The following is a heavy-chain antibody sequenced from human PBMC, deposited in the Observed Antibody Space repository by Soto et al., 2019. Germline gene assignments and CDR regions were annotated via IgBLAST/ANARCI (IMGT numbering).Heavy chain of an antibody. D-gene: IGHD3-22*01. Sequence: VGSLRFSCAASGFTFSDYYMSWIRQAPGKGLEWVSYISSSSSYTNYADSVKGRFTISRDNAKNSLYLQMNSLRAEDTAVYYCARVADSSGYYYFDYWGQGTLVTVSS. CDR2: ISSSSSYT. V-gene: IGHV3-11*06. CDR1: GFTFSDYY. J-gene: IGHJ4*02. CDR3: ARVADSSGYYYFDY.